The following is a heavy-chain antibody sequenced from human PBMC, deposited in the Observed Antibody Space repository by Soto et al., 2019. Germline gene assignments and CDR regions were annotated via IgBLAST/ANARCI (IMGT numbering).Heavy chain of an antibody. Sequence: GWSLRLSCAASGFTFSSYAMHWVRQAPGKGLEWVAVISYDGSNKYYADSVKGRFTISRDNSKNTLYLQMNSLRAEDTAVYYCARGRYSYGFQYFDYWGQGTLVTVSS. J-gene: IGHJ4*02. D-gene: IGHD5-18*01. CDR1: GFTFSSYA. CDR3: ARGRYSYGFQYFDY. CDR2: ISYDGSNK. V-gene: IGHV3-30-3*01.